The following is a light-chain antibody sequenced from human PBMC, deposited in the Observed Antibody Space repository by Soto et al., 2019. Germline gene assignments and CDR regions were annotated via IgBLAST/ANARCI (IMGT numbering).Light chain of an antibody. J-gene: IGLJ1*01. CDR2: GTS. CDR1: NSNIGTGFD. V-gene: IGLV1-40*01. CDR3: QTSDSGLFGLI. Sequence: QSVLTQPHSVSGAPGQRVTIACTGNNSNIGTGFDVHWYRHFPGAAPKLLLSGTSHRPSGVPDRFSGSKSGTSASLAITGLQADDEADYYCQTSDSGLFGLIFGTGTKLTVL.